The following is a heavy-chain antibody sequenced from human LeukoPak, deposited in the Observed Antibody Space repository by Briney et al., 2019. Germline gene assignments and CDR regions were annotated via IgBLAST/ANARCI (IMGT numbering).Heavy chain of an antibody. D-gene: IGHD1-26*01. CDR2: IKTDGTTA. J-gene: IGHJ4*02. CDR3: STGGKYYFDS. CDR1: GFPFSNQW. V-gene: IGHV3-74*01. Sequence: GGPLSLSCAASGFPFSNQWMHWFRQTPGKGLEWVSLIKTDGTTALSAESVKGRFTISRDNARSTVYLQMNSLRAGDTALYFCSTGGKYYFDSWGLGTLVTVSS.